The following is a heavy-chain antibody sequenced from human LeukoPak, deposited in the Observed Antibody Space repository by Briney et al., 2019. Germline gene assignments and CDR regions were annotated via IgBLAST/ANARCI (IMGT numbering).Heavy chain of an antibody. J-gene: IGHJ6*02. CDR1: GFTFSDYY. D-gene: IGHD5-24*01. Sequence: GGSLRLSCAASGFTFSDYYMSWIRQAPGKGLEWVSYTSSSGSTIYYADSVKGRFIISRDNAKNSLYLQMNSLRAEDTAVYYCARDLGMATPYGMDVWGQGTTVTVSS. CDR2: TSSSGSTI. CDR3: ARDLGMATPYGMDV. V-gene: IGHV3-11*01.